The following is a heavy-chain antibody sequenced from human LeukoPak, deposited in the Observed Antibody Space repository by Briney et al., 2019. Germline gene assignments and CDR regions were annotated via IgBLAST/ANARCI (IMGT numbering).Heavy chain of an antibody. J-gene: IGHJ6*03. CDR3: ARGRVSSSTWYSTYYYYFYMDV. CDR1: GFTFSSYW. V-gene: IGHV3-74*01. D-gene: IGHD6-13*01. CDR2: IKTDGSST. Sequence: GGSLRLSCAASGFTFSSYWMHWVRQAPGKGLVWVSHIKTDGSSTNYAESVKGRFTISRDNAKNSVYLQMNSLRAEDTAVYYCARGRVSSSTWYSTYYYYFYMDVWGKGTTVTVSS.